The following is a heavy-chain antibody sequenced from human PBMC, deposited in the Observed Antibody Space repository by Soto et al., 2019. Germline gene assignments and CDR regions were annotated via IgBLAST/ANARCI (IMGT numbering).Heavy chain of an antibody. D-gene: IGHD2-8*01. CDR3: TTDLGYCTNGVCYYFDY. CDR1: GFTFSNAW. Sequence: EVQLVESGGGLVKPGGSLRLSCAASGFTFSNAWMSWVRQAPGKGLEWVGRIKSKTDGGTTDYAAPVKGRFTISRDDSKNTLYLQMNSLKTEDTAVYYCTTDLGYCTNGVCYYFDYWGQGTLVTVSS. J-gene: IGHJ4*02. V-gene: IGHV3-15*01. CDR2: IKSKTDGGTT.